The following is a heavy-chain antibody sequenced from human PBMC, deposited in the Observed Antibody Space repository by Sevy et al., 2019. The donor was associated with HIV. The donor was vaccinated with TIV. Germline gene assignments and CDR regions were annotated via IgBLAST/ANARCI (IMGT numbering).Heavy chain of an antibody. J-gene: IGHJ4*02. V-gene: IGHV3-30*18. D-gene: IGHD3-3*01. CDR3: AKERQCLFLEWSHLAY. Sequence: VGSLRLSCAASGFTFSSYGMHWVRQAPGKGLEWVAVISYDGSNKYYADSVKGRFTISRDNAKNTLYLQMNSLRAEDTAVYYCAKERQCLFLEWSHLAYWGQGTLVTVSS. CDR2: ISYDGSNK. CDR1: GFTFSSYG.